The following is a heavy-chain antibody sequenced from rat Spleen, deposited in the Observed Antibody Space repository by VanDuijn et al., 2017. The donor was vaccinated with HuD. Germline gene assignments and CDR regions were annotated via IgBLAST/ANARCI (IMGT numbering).Heavy chain of an antibody. CDR2: ISYDGSST. CDR3: ARHMMVWFDY. CDR1: GFTFSDYN. Sequence: EVQLVESGGGLVQPGRSLKLSCAASGFTFSDYNMAWVRQAPKKGLEWVATISYDGSSTYYRDSVKGRFTISRDNAKSTLYLQMNSLRSEDTATYYCARHMMVWFDYWGQGVMVTVSS. V-gene: IGHV5-7*01. D-gene: IGHD1-12*02. J-gene: IGHJ2*01.